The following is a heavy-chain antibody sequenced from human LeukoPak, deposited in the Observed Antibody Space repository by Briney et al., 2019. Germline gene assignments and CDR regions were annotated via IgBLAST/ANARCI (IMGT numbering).Heavy chain of an antibody. CDR3: ARDPKYYYDSP. D-gene: IGHD3-22*01. CDR2: ISSSSSTI. J-gene: IGHJ5*02. Sequence: GGSLRLSCAASGFTFSSYSMNWVRQAPGKGLERVSYISSSSSTIYYADSVKGRFTISRDNAKNSLYLQMNSLRAEDTAVYYCARDPKYYYDSPWGQGTLVTVSS. V-gene: IGHV3-48*01. CDR1: GFTFSSYS.